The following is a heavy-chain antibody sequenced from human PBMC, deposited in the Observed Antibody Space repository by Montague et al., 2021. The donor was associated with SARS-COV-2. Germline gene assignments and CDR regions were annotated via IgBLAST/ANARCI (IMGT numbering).Heavy chain of an antibody. D-gene: IGHD3-16*01. CDR2: ISSDTLHT. CDR1: GFTFSGTYS. CDR3: ARGGEIEVWAPFGN. V-gene: IGHV3-21*01. J-gene: IGHJ4*02. Sequence: SLRLSCAASGFTFSGTYSMNWVRQAPGKGLEWVSTISSDTLHTFYAESEKGRFTISRDNAKNELYLQMNSLRAEDMAVYYCARGGEIEVWAPFGNWGQGTLVTVSS.